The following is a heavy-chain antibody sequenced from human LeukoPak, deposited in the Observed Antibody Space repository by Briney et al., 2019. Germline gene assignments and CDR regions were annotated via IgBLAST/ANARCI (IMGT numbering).Heavy chain of an antibody. CDR3: ARERAASN. V-gene: IGHV3-48*02. CDR2: ISSSSSII. J-gene: IGHJ4*02. Sequence: SGGSLRLSCAASGFIFSSFGMNWVRQAPGKGLEWVSYISSSSSIIYYADSVKGRFTISRDNSKNSLYLQMNSLRDEDTAVYYCARERAASNWGQGTLVTVSS. CDR1: GFIFSSFG.